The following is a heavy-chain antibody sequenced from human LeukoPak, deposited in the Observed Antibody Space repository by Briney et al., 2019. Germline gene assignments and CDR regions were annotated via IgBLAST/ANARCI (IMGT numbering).Heavy chain of an antibody. CDR1: GYTFTGYY. J-gene: IGHJ4*02. V-gene: IGHV1-2*02. CDR3: AREGYYYDSSGYRTLHFDY. D-gene: IGHD3-22*01. CDR2: INPNSGGT. Sequence: ASVKVSCKASGYTFTGYYMHWVRQAPGQGLEWMGWINPNSGGTSYAQKFQGRVTMTRDTSISTAYMELSRLRSDDTAVYYCAREGYYYDSSGYRTLHFDYWGQGTLVTVSS.